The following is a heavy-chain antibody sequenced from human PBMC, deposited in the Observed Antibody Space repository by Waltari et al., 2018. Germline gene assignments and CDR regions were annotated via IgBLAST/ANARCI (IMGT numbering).Heavy chain of an antibody. Sequence: QVQLQQWGAGLLKPSETLSLTCAVYGGSFSGYYWSWLRQPPGKGLEWIGEINHSGSTNYNPSLKSRVTISVDTSKNQFSLKLSSVTAADTAVYYCARGNSGSSSGYYYYYMDVWGKGTTVTVSS. CDR2: INHSGST. CDR1: GGSFSGYY. D-gene: IGHD1-26*01. CDR3: ARGNSGSSSGYYYYYMDV. V-gene: IGHV4-34*01. J-gene: IGHJ6*03.